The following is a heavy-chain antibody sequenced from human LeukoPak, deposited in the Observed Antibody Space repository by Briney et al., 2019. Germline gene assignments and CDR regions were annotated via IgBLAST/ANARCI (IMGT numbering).Heavy chain of an antibody. CDR1: GFTFDDYA. CDR3: AKEEYSGSLLTLDY. D-gene: IGHD1-26*01. Sequence: GGSLRLSCAASGFTFDDYAMHWVRQAPGKGLEWVANIKQDGSEKYYVDSVKGRFTISRDNAKNSLYLQMNSLRAEDTAVYYCAKEEYSGSLLTLDYWGQGTLVTVSS. CDR2: IKQDGSEK. J-gene: IGHJ4*02. V-gene: IGHV3-7*01.